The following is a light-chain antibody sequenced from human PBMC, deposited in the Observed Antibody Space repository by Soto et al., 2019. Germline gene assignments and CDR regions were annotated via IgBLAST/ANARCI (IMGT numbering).Light chain of an antibody. Sequence: DIPMRQSPSSLSASLGDRVAIACRASQSISSWLAWYQRTPGKAPKLLIHKVSTLASGVPSRFRGSGSGTEFTLTISSLQTDDFATYFCQEYYTYPWTFGQGTKVDIK. V-gene: IGKV1-5*03. CDR2: KVS. CDR3: QEYYTYPWT. J-gene: IGKJ1*01. CDR1: QSISSW.